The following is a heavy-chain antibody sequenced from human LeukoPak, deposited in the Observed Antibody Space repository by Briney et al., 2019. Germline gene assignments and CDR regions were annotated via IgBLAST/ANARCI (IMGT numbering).Heavy chain of an antibody. CDR1: GGSMSYYY. Sequence: SETLSLTCTVSGGSMSYYYWTWIRQTPGKGLEWIGYKYYNGNSGNTNYNPSLESRVTISVDTSKNHVSLNLTSVTAADTAVYYCVRPESAGTKYRFDYWGQGALVTVSS. V-gene: IGHV4-59*01. J-gene: IGHJ4*02. CDR3: VRPESAGTKYRFDY. D-gene: IGHD1-1*01. CDR2: KYYNGNSGNT.